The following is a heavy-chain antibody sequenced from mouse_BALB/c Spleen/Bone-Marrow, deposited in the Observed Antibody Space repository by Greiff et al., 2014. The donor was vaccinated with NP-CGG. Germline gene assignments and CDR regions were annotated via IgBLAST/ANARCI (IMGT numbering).Heavy chain of an antibody. CDR2: ISSGSSTI. Sequence: EVQGVESXGGLVQPGGSRKLSCAASGFTFSSSGMHWVRQAPERGLEWVAYISSGSSTIFYADTVKGRFTISRDNPKNTLFLQMTSLRSEDTAMYYCTRGGNWEDFDYWGQGTTLTVSS. J-gene: IGHJ2*01. V-gene: IGHV5-17*02. CDR1: GFTFSSSG. CDR3: TRGGNWEDFDY. D-gene: IGHD4-1*01.